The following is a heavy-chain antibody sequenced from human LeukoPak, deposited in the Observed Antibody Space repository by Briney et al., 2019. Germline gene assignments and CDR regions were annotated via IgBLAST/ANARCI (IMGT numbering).Heavy chain of an antibody. CDR2: ITYSGNT. J-gene: IGHJ6*02. V-gene: IGHV4-31*03. CDR3: ARIAYDALDSYYYGMDV. CDR1: GGSISSGPYY. Sequence: SQTLSLTCTVSGGSISSGPYYWIWIRQHPGKGLEWIGYITYSGNTYYYPALNSRVTVSLDTSKTQFSLKLSSVTAADTAVYYCARIAYDALDSYYYGMDVWGQGTAVTVSS. D-gene: IGHD3-3*01.